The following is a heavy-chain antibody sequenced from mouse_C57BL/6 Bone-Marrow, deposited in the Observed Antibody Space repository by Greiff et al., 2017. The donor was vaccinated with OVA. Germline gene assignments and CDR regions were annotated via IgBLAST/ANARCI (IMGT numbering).Heavy chain of an antibody. CDR2: ISSGGSYT. J-gene: IGHJ3*01. V-gene: IGHV5-6*02. Sequence: EVKVVESGGDLVKPGGSLKLSCAASGFTFSSYGMSWVRQTPDKRLEWVATISSGGSYTYYPDSVKGRFTISRDNAKNTLYLQMSSLKSEDTAVDYCARRAYYGFAYWGRGTLVTVSA. D-gene: IGHD2-10*01. CDR3: ARRAYYGFAY. CDR1: GFTFSSYG.